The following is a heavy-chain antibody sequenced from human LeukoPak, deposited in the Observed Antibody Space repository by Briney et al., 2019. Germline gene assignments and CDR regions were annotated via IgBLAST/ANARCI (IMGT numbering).Heavy chain of an antibody. CDR3: ARLTTGYYYYMDV. D-gene: IGHD3-3*01. V-gene: IGHV4-39*01. CDR2: IYYSGST. CDR1: GGSISSSSYY. Sequence: SETLSLTCTVSGGSISSSSYYWGWIRQPPGTGLEWIGSIYYSGSTYYNPSRKSRVTISVDTSKNQFSLKLSSVTAADTAVYYCARLTTGYYYYMDVWGKGTTVTISS. J-gene: IGHJ6*03.